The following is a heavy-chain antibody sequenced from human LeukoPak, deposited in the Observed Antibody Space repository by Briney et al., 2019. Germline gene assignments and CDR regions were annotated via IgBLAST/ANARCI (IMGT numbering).Heavy chain of an antibody. CDR1: GGSISSDSYY. J-gene: IGHJ4*02. V-gene: IGHV4-39*01. CDR2: IYYSGST. Sequence: PSETLSLTCTVSGGSISSDSYYWGWIRQPPGKGLDWIGSIYYSGSTYYNPSLKSRVTISVDTSKNQFSLKLTSVAAADTSMYYCVRRAYGSGSYPADYWGQGTLVTVSS. CDR3: VRRAYGSGSYPADY. D-gene: IGHD3-10*01.